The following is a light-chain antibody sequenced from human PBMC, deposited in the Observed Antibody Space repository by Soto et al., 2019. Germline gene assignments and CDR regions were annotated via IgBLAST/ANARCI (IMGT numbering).Light chain of an antibody. CDR2: GAS. CDR1: QSVSSN. V-gene: IGKV3-15*01. CDR3: QHYNNWPRT. J-gene: IGKJ1*01. Sequence: EIVMTQSPATLSVSPGERATLSCRASQSVSSNLAWYQQTPGQAPRLLIYGASTKATGSPARFSGSGSGTEFTLTISSLQSEDFAVYYCQHYNNWPRTFGQGTKVEIK.